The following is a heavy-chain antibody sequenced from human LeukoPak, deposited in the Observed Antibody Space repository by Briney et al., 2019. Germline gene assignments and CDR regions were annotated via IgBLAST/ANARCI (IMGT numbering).Heavy chain of an antibody. V-gene: IGHV3-30*02. CDR1: GFTFSSFG. Sequence: HSGGSLRLSCAASGFTFSSFGMHWVRQAPGKGLEWVAFIRYDGNNKNYADSVKGRFTIFRDNSKNTLYLQMNSLRAEDTAVYYCAKDRYNWNPTFDYWGQGTPVTVSS. CDR2: IRYDGNNK. D-gene: IGHD1-20*01. J-gene: IGHJ4*02. CDR3: AKDRYNWNPTFDY.